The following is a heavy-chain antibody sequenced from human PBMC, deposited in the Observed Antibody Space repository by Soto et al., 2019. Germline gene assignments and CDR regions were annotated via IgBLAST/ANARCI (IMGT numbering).Heavy chain of an antibody. CDR3: ARATRPSVRTSLVRYNWFDT. D-gene: IGHD3-16*01. CDR1: GFTFSGSA. J-gene: IGHJ5*02. CDR2: ISGSGSNT. V-gene: IGHV3-23*01. Sequence: EVQLLESGGGLVQPGGSLRLSCVPSGFTFSGSAMTWVRQAPGKGLEWVSTISGSGSNTYYADSVKGRFTISRDNSNNTLSVELTSLRADYAALYFCARATRPSVRTSLVRYNWFDTWGQGTLVTVSA.